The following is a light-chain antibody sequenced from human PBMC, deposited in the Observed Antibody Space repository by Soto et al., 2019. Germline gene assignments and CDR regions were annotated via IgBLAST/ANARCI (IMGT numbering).Light chain of an antibody. V-gene: IGLV6-57*01. CDR2: ADN. J-gene: IGLJ2*01. Sequence: NFMLTQPHSVSESPEKTVTISCTRSSGSIASNYVQWYRQRPGSSPTTVIYADNRRPSGVPDRFSGSIDSSSNSASLTISGLNTEDEAEYYGQSYDSSNHVVFGGGTKLTVL. CDR3: QSYDSSNHVV. CDR1: SGSIASNY.